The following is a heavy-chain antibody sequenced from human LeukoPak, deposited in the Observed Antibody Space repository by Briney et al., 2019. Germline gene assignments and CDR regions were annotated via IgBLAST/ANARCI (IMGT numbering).Heavy chain of an antibody. J-gene: IGHJ5*02. CDR2: IYTSGST. V-gene: IGHV4-4*07. CDR3: ARASLIYYGSGSYLGSNWFDP. Sequence: SETLSLTCTVSGGSISSYYWSWIRQPAGKGLEWIGRIYTSGSTNYNPSLKSRVTMSVDTSKNQFSLELSSVTAADTAVYYCARASLIYYGSGSYLGSNWFDPWGQGTLVTVSS. D-gene: IGHD3-10*01. CDR1: GGSISSYY.